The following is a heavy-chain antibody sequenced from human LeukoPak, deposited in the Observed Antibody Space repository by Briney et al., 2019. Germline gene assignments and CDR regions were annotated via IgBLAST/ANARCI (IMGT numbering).Heavy chain of an antibody. J-gene: IGHJ6*04. CDR1: GYTFTSYD. CDR3: VRWGWSERGYYYGMDV. V-gene: IGHV1-8*01. CDR2: MNPNSGNT. Sequence: ASVKVSCKASGYTFTSYDINWVRQATGQGLEWMGWMNPNSGNTGYAQKFQGIVTMTRNTSISTAYMELSSLRSEDTAVYYCVRWGWSERGYYYGMDVWGKGATVTVSS. D-gene: IGHD6-19*01.